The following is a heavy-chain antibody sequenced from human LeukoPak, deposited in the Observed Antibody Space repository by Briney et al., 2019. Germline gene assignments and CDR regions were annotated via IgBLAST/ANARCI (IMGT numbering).Heavy chain of an antibody. Sequence: ASVKVSCKASGYTFTGYYMHWVRQAPGQGLEWMGRINPNSGGTNYAQKFQGRVTMTRDTSISTAYMELSRLRPDDTAVYYCARLNSGYDYYYMDVWGKGTTVTVSS. D-gene: IGHD1-26*01. J-gene: IGHJ6*03. CDR1: GYTFTGYY. CDR3: ARLNSGYDYYYMDV. V-gene: IGHV1-2*06. CDR2: INPNSGGT.